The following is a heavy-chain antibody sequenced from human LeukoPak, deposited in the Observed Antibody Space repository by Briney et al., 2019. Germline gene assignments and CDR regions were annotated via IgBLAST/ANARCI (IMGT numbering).Heavy chain of an antibody. V-gene: IGHV4-59*01. J-gene: IGHJ3*02. CDR2: IYYSGST. CDR1: GCSISSYY. CDR3: ARAPTYYYDSSGDIEAFDI. Sequence: SETLSLTCTVSGCSISSYYWSWLRQPPGKGLERIGYIYYSGSTNYNPSLNSRVTISVDTSKNQFSLKLSSVTAADTAVYYCARAPTYYYDSSGDIEAFDIWGQGTMVTVSS. D-gene: IGHD3-22*01.